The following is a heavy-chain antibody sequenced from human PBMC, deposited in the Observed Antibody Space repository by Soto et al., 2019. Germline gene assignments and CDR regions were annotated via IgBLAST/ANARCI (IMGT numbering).Heavy chain of an antibody. J-gene: IGHJ6*02. V-gene: IGHV3-23*01. CDR1: GFTFSSYA. Sequence: EVQLLESGGGLVQPGGSLRLSCAASGFTFSSYAMSWVRQAPGKGLEWVSAISGSGGSTYYADSVKGRFTISRDKSKNTLCLQMNSLRAEDTAVYYCARVPAARRYYYYPMDVWGQGTTVTVSS. CDR3: ARVPAARRYYYYPMDV. D-gene: IGHD2-2*01. CDR2: ISGSGGST.